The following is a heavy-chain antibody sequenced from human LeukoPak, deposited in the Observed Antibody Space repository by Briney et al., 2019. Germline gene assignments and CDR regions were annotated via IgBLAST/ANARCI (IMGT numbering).Heavy chain of an antibody. V-gene: IGHV3-20*04. CDR1: GFTFDDHG. Sequence: GESLRLSCAASGFTFDDHGMNWVRQAPGKGLERVAGISWNGGRLGYGDSVKGRFAISRDNAKNSLYLQMNSLSAEDTALYYCTRDVSYGAFDIWGQRTRVTVSS. D-gene: IGHD2-21*01. J-gene: IGHJ3*02. CDR2: ISWNGGRL. CDR3: TRDVSYGAFDI.